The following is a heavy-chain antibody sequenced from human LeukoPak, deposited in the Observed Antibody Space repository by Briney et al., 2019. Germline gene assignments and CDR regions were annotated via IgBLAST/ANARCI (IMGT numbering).Heavy chain of an antibody. CDR1: GFTFSSYE. V-gene: IGHV3-48*03. D-gene: IGHD3-22*01. CDR3: AREDYDSPGGFDP. J-gene: IGHJ5*02. Sequence: GGSLRLSCAASGFTFSSYEMNWVRKAPGKGLVWVSYISSSGSTIYYADSVKGRFTISRDNAKNTLYLQMNSLRAEDTAVYYCAREDYDSPGGFDPWGQGTLVTVSS. CDR2: ISSSGSTI.